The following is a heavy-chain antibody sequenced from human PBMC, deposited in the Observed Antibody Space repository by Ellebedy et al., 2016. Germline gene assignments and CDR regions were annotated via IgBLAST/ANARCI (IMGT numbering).Heavy chain of an antibody. CDR3: ASEAMDV. V-gene: IGHV1-3*01. Sequence: ASVKVSCKASGYTFTSYAINWVRQAPGQRLEWMGWINVGNGDTKYSQKFQGRVIITRDTSASTAYVVLSSLRSEDTAVYYCASEAMDVWGQGTTVTVSS. CDR2: INVGNGDT. CDR1: GYTFTSYA. J-gene: IGHJ6*02.